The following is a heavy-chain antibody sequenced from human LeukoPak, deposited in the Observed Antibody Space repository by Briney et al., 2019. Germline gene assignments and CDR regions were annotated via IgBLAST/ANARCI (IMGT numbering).Heavy chain of an antibody. V-gene: IGHV3-23*01. Sequence: GGSLRLSCAASGFTFSSYAMSWVRQAPGKGLEWVSAISGSGGSTYYADSVKGRFTISRDNSKNTLYLQMNSLRAEDMAVYYCAKGSYYYDSSGYSKFDYWGQGTLVTVSS. CDR3: AKGSYYYDSSGYSKFDY. CDR2: ISGSGGST. J-gene: IGHJ4*02. CDR1: GFTFSSYA. D-gene: IGHD3-22*01.